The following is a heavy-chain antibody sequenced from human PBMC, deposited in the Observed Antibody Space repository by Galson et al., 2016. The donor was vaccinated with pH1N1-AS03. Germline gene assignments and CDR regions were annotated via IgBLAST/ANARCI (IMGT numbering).Heavy chain of an antibody. V-gene: IGHV2-5*08. Sequence: PALVKPTQTLTLTCTFSGFSLNIAPMRVSWIRQPPGKALEWLARIDWDDDKCYSPSLKSRLTITKDTSKNQVVLTLTNMDPVDTATYYCAHSVITTVREPSYYFESWGQGTLVTVSS. CDR1: GFSLNIAPMR. CDR3: AHSVITTVREPSYYFES. CDR2: IDWDDDK. D-gene: IGHD3-10*01. J-gene: IGHJ4*02.